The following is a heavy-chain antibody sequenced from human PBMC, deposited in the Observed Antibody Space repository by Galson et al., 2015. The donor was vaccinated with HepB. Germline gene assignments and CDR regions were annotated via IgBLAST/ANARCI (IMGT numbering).Heavy chain of an antibody. V-gene: IGHV3-23*01. Sequence: SLRLSCAASGFTFSSYAMSWVRQAPGKGLEWVSAISGSGGSTYYADSVKGRFTISRDNSKNTLYLQMNSLRAEDAAVYYCAKKTRPYRQEASVDYWGLGTLVTVSS. CDR3: AKKTRPYRQEASVDY. J-gene: IGHJ4*02. CDR2: ISGSGGST. D-gene: IGHD1-1*01. CDR1: GFTFSSYA.